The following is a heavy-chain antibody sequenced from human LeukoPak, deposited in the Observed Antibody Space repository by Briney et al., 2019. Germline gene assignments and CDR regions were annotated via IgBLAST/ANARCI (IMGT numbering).Heavy chain of an antibody. CDR2: ISYDGSNK. D-gene: IGHD6-13*01. J-gene: IGHJ4*02. Sequence: GGSLRLSCAASGFTFSSYGMHWVRQAPGKGLEWVAVISYDGSNKYYADSVKGRFTISRDNSKNTLYLQMNSLKAEDTAMYYCAKDRRQQLVSFFDYWGQGTLVTVSS. CDR1: GFTFSSYG. CDR3: AKDRRQQLVSFFDY. V-gene: IGHV3-30*18.